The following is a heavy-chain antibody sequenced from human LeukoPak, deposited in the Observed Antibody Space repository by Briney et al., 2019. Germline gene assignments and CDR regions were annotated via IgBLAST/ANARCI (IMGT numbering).Heavy chain of an antibody. Sequence: GGSLRLSCAASGFTFSSYWMSWVRQAPGKGVEWVASIKQDGSEKYYVDSVKGRFTISRDNAKNSLYLQMNSLGAEDTALYSCARAPGEGWFNLWGQGTLVTFSS. V-gene: IGHV3-7*01. CDR1: GFTFSSYW. CDR2: IKQDGSEK. D-gene: IGHD4-17*01. J-gene: IGHJ5*02. CDR3: ARAPGEGWFNL.